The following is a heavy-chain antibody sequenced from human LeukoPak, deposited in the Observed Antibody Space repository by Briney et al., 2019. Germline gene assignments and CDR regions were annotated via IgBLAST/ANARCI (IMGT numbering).Heavy chain of an antibody. V-gene: IGHV4-39*01. D-gene: IGHD3-22*01. CDR3: ARHSYYYDSSGYSLDS. Sequence: SETLSLTCTVSVGSISSSSYYWRGIRQLPGKALEGIGSIYYSGSTYYNLSLKSRVTISVDTSKNQFSLKLSSVTAADTAVYYCARHSYYYDSSGYSLDSWGQGTLVTVSS. CDR2: IYYSGST. J-gene: IGHJ4*02. CDR1: VGSISSSSYY.